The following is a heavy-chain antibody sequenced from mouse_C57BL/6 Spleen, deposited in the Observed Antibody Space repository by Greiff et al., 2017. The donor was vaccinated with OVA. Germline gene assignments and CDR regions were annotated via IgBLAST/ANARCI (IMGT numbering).Heavy chain of an antibody. J-gene: IGHJ2*01. CDR3: ARGRDSSGYDY. D-gene: IGHD3-2*02. V-gene: IGHV1-55*01. Sequence: QVQLQQPGAELVKPGASVTMSCKASGYTFTSYWITWVKQRPGQGLEWIGDIYPGSGSTNYNEKFKSKATLTVDTSSSTAYMQLSSLTSEDSAVYYCARGRDSSGYDYWGQGTTLTVSS. CDR1: GYTFTSYW. CDR2: IYPGSGST.